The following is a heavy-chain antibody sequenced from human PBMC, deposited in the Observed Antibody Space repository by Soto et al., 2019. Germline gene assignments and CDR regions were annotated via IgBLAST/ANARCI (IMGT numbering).Heavy chain of an antibody. J-gene: IGHJ3*02. Sequence: TWIRQPPGKGLEWIGEINHSGSTKYNPSLKRRVTISVDTSRNQFSLKLSSVTAADTAVYFCARPPYAFGFDIWGQGTVVTVSS. CDR3: ARPPYAFGFDI. D-gene: IGHD3-16*01. CDR2: INHSGST. V-gene: IGHV4-34*01.